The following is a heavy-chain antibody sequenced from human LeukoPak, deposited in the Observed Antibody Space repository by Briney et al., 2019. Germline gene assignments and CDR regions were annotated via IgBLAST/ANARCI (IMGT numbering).Heavy chain of an antibody. CDR3: AKDKRYCSGGSCLTTFDY. V-gene: IGHV3-48*04. J-gene: IGHJ4*02. D-gene: IGHD2-15*01. CDR1: GFTFSSYS. Sequence: GGSLRLSCAASGFTFSSYSMNWVRQAPGKGLEWVSYISSSSSTIYYADSVKGRFTISRDNAKNSLYLQMNSLRAEDTALYYCAKDKRYCSGGSCLTTFDYWGQGTLVTVSS. CDR2: ISSSSSTI.